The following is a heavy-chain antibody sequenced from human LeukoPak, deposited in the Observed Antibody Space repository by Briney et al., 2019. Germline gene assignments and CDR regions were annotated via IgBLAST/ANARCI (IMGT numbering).Heavy chain of an antibody. CDR1: GFTFNTYG. CDR3: ARGRGYCTGVSCDIDY. D-gene: IGHD2-8*02. Sequence: GGFLRLSCAASGFTFNTYGMNWVRQAPGKGLEWVSNIISRGDTTHYAASVKGRFTISRDNAKNSVLLHLNSLRGDDTAVYYCARGRGYCTGVSCDIDYWGQGTLVTVSS. J-gene: IGHJ4*02. CDR2: IISRGDTT. V-gene: IGHV3-48*04.